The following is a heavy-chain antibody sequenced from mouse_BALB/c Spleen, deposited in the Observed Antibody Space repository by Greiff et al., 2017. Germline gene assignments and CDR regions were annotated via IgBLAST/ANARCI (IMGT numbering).Heavy chain of an antibody. CDR2: IDPANGNT. D-gene: IGHD2-3*01. J-gene: IGHJ2*01. V-gene: IGHV14-3*02. CDR1: GFNIKDTY. CDR3: ARRLLLDY. Sequence: VQLKESGAELVKPGASVKLSCTASGFNIKDTYMHWVKQRPEQGLEWIGRIDPANGNTKYDPKFQGKATITADTSSNTSYLQLSSLTSEDTAVYYCARRLLLDYWGQGTTLTVSS.